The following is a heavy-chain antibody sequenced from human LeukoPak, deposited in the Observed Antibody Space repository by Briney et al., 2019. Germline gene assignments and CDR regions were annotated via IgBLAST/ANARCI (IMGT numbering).Heavy chain of an antibody. Sequence: GGSPRLSCAASGFTFSSYAMNLVRQAPGKGLEWVSTISNSGDSTYYADSVKGRFTISRDNSKNTLYLQMNSLRAEDTAVYYCAKGAMVRGVLDYWGQGTLVTVSS. CDR1: GFTFSSYA. J-gene: IGHJ4*02. CDR3: AKGAMVRGVLDY. CDR2: ISNSGDST. D-gene: IGHD3-10*01. V-gene: IGHV3-23*01.